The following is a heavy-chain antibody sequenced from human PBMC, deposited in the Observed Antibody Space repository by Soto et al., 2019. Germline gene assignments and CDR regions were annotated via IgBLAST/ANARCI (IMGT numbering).Heavy chain of an antibody. CDR3: AREYYYDSSGFDY. CDR2: VYSSGST. CDR1: GDSITSYN. D-gene: IGHD3-22*01. Sequence: PSETLSLTCTVSGDSITSYNWNWLRQPPGKALEWIGYVYSSGSTNYNPSLKSRVTVSVDTSKNQFSLKLSSVTAADTAVYYCAREYYYDSSGFDYWGQGTLVTVSS. V-gene: IGHV4-59*12. J-gene: IGHJ4*02.